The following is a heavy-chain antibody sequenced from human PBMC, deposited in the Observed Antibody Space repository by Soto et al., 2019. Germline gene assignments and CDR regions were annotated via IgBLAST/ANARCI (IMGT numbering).Heavy chain of an antibody. Sequence: PGGSLRLSCAASGFTFDDYAMHWVRQAPGKGLEWVSGISWNSGSIGYADSVKGRFTISRDNAKNSLYLQMNSLRAEDTAVYYCALSLRSYYGMDVWGQGTTVTVSS. CDR1: GFTFDDYA. J-gene: IGHJ6*02. CDR2: ISWNSGSI. CDR3: ALSLRSYYGMDV. V-gene: IGHV3-9*01.